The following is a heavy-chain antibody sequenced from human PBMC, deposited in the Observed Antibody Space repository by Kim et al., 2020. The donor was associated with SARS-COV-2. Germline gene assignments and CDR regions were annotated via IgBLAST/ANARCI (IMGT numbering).Heavy chain of an antibody. CDR3: ARSGYYDSSGYYFPDGMDV. Sequence: GESLKISCKGSGYSFTSYWISWVRQMPGKGLEWMGRIDPSDSYTNYSPSFQGHVTISADKSISTAYLQWSSLKASDTAMYYCARSGYYDSSGYYFPDGMDVWGQGTTVTVSS. J-gene: IGHJ6*02. CDR2: IDPSDSYT. D-gene: IGHD3-22*01. CDR1: GYSFTSYW. V-gene: IGHV5-10-1*01.